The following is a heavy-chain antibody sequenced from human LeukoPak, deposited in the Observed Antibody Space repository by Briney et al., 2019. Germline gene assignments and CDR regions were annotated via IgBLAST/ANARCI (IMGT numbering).Heavy chain of an antibody. D-gene: IGHD3-22*01. CDR3: ARYPYDSSGSSAFDI. CDR1: GGTFSSYA. V-gene: IGHV1-69*05. J-gene: IGHJ3*02. CDR2: IIPIFGTA. Sequence: GSSVKVSCKASGGTFSSYAISWVRQAPGQGLEWMGRIIPIFGTANYAQKFQGRVTITTDESTSTAYMELSSLRSEDTAVYYCARYPYDSSGSSAFDIWGQGTMVTVSS.